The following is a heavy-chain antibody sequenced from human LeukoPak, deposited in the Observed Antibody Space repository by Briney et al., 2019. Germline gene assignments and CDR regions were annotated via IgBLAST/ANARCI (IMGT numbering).Heavy chain of an antibody. J-gene: IGHJ4*02. D-gene: IGHD3-22*01. Sequence: GGSLRLSCAASGFTFSSYAMSWVRQAPGKGLEWVSAMSGSGGSRYYADSVKGRFTISRGNSKKKLDLQMNSLRAEDTAVYYCAKGADYDSSGYYHTYYFDYWGQGTLVTVSS. CDR3: AKGADYDSSGYYHTYYFDY. CDR2: MSGSGGSR. V-gene: IGHV3-23*01. CDR1: GFTFSSYA.